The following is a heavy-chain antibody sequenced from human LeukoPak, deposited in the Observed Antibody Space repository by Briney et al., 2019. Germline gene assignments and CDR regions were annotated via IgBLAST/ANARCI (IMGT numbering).Heavy chain of an antibody. J-gene: IGHJ4*02. Sequence: ASVKVSCKPSGYTFISYGISWVRQAPGQGLEWVGWISAYKGVTDYAQKFQGRVAMTTDTSTDTVYMELMGLTFEDTAVYYCASVNDIAVVAAAATLYEHWGQGTLVTVSS. CDR3: ASVNDIAVVAAAATLYEH. CDR2: ISAYKGVT. V-gene: IGHV1-18*01. D-gene: IGHD2-15*01. CDR1: GYTFISYG.